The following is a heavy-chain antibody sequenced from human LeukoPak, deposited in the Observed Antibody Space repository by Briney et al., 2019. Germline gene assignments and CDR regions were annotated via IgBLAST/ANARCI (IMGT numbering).Heavy chain of an antibody. V-gene: IGHV4-39*01. CDR1: GGSISSSSYY. Sequence: SETLSLTCTVSGGSISSSSYYWGWIRQPPGKGLEWIGSIYYSGSTYYNPSLKSRVTISVDTSKNQFSLKLSSVTAADTAVYYCARQYYGGNSGFDYWGQGTLVTVSS. CDR3: ARQYYGGNSGFDY. CDR2: IYYSGST. J-gene: IGHJ4*02. D-gene: IGHD4-23*01.